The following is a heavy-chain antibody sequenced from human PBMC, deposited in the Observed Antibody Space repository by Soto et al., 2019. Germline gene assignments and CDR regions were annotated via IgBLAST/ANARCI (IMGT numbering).Heavy chain of an antibody. CDR2: IYNSGGS. D-gene: IGHD3-16*01. V-gene: IGHV4-30-2*01. Sequence: QLQLQESGSGLVKPSQTLSLTCVVSGASISSGDYAWNWVRQPPGKGLEWLGYIYNSGGSYYNPSLQSRVSISLDRSKNHFSLRLDSVTAADTALYFCARDDKNNDYYFDYWGQGTLVTVTS. J-gene: IGHJ4*02. CDR3: ARDDKNNDYYFDY. CDR1: GASISSGDYA.